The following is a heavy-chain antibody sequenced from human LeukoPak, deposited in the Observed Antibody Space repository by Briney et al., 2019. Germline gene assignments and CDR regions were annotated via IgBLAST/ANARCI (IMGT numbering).Heavy chain of an antibody. J-gene: IGHJ5*02. CDR3: ARVRFGGSGSYYNHWFDP. CDR1: GYTFTSYG. CDR2: ISAYNGNT. V-gene: IGHV1-18*01. D-gene: IGHD3-10*01. Sequence: GASVKVSCKASGYTFTSYGISWVRQAPGQGLEWMGWISAYNGNTNYAQKLQGRVTMTTDTSTSTAYMELRSLRSDDTAVYYCARVRFGGSGSYYNHWFDPWGQGTLVTVSS.